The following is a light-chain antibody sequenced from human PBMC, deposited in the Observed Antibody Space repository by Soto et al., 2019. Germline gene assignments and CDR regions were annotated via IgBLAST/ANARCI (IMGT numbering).Light chain of an antibody. CDR1: QAISHY. CDR2: GAS. J-gene: IGKJ4*01. V-gene: IGKV1-17*03. Sequence: DIQMTQSPSAMSASVGDRVTITCRASQAISHYLAWFHQRPGEVPKRLIYGASTLQSGVPSRFSGSGSGTEFTLTISSLQPEDFGTYYCLQHNTYPLSFGGGTQVEIK. CDR3: LQHNTYPLS.